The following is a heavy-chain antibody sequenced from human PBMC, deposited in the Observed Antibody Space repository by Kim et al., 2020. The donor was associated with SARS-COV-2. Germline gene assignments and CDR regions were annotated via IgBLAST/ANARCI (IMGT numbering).Heavy chain of an antibody. Sequence: SETLSLTCTVSGGSISSGGYYWSWIRQHPGKGLEWIGYIYYSGSTYYNPSLKSRVTISVDTSKNQFSLKLSSVTAADTAVYYCARGMRKELWLRRIAAPYYFDYWGQGTLVTVSS. CDR3: ARGMRKELWLRRIAAPYYFDY. D-gene: IGHD5-18*01. V-gene: IGHV4-31*03. J-gene: IGHJ4*02. CDR2: IYYSGST. CDR1: GGSISSGGYY.